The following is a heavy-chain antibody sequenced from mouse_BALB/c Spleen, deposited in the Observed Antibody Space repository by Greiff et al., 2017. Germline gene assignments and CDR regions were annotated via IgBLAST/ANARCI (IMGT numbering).Heavy chain of an antibody. CDR2: ISSGGSYT. V-gene: IGHV5-9-4*01. J-gene: IGHJ2*01. Sequence: DVKLVESGGGLVKPGGSLKLSCAASGFTFSSYAMSWVRQSPEKRLEWVAEISSGGSYTYYPDTVTGRFTISRDNAKNTLYLEMSSLRSEDTAMYYCARGKDPYYFDYWGQGTTLTVSS. CDR3: ARGKDPYYFDY. CDR1: GFTFSSYA.